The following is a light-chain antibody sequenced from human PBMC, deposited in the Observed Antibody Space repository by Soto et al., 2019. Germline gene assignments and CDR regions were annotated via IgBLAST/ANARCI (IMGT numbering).Light chain of an antibody. CDR2: DVS. CDR3: CSYSGSDSVL. V-gene: IGLV2-11*01. Sequence: QSALTQPRSVSGSPGESVTISCSGTSSDVGSYNYVSWYQQYPGKAPKVMIYDVSERPSEVPVRFSGSKSGNTASLTISGLQAEEEAEYFCCSYSGSDSVLFGGGTKLTVL. CDR1: SSDVGSYNY. J-gene: IGLJ2*01.